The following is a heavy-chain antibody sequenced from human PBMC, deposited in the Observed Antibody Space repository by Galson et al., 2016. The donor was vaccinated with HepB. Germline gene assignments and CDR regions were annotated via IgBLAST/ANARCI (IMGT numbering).Heavy chain of an antibody. CDR1: GGSVSSGPYY. CDR2: IYTSGST. D-gene: IGHD4-23*01. Sequence: SETLSLTCTVSGGSVSSGPYYWSWIRQPPGKGLEWIGRIYTSGSTHYNPSLKSRVTMSVDTSKNQFSLKLSSVTAADTAVYYCARDQLRWSIRQAFDLWGQGTMVTVSS. V-gene: IGHV4-61*01. J-gene: IGHJ3*01. CDR3: ARDQLRWSIRQAFDL.